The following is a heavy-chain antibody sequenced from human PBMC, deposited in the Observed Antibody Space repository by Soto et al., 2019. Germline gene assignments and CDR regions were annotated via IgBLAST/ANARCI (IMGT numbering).Heavy chain of an antibody. Sequence: SETLSLTCAVYGGSFSGYYWSWIRQPPGKGLEWIGEINHSGSTNYNPSLKSRVTISVDTSKNQFSLKLSSVTAADTAVYYCARGAAAARGYFDYWGQGTLVTVSS. CDR1: GGSFSGYY. D-gene: IGHD6-13*01. V-gene: IGHV4-34*01. CDR3: ARGAAAARGYFDY. J-gene: IGHJ4*02. CDR2: INHSGST.